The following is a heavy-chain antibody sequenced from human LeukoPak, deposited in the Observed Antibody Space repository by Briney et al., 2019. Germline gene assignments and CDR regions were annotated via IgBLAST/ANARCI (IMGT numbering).Heavy chain of an antibody. D-gene: IGHD3-10*01. Sequence: GASVKVSCKASGYTFTIYDINWVRQATGQGLEWMGWMNPNSGNTGYARKFQGRVTITRNTSISTAYMELSSLRSEDTAVYYCARGTMVRGLYWFDPWGQGTLVTVSS. V-gene: IGHV1-8*03. CDR3: ARGTMVRGLYWFDP. CDR2: MNPNSGNT. CDR1: GYTFTIYD. J-gene: IGHJ5*02.